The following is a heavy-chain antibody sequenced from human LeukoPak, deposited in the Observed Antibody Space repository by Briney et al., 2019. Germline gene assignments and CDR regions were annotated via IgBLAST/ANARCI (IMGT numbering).Heavy chain of an antibody. CDR3: ARDSFNAHDWGLCDL. CDR2: ISYDGSKK. D-gene: IGHD7-27*01. J-gene: IGHJ5*02. Sequence: SGGSLRLSCEASGLTFRRYAMHWVRQAPGKGLEWVAVISYDGSKKYYSDSVKGRFTISRDNSKNTLYLQIHSLRGDDTAVYYCARDSFNAHDWGLCDLWGRGTLVTVSS. CDR1: GLTFRRYA. V-gene: IGHV3-30*03.